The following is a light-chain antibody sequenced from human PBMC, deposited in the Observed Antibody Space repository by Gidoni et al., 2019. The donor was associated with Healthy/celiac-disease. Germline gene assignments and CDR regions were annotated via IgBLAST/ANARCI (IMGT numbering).Light chain of an antibody. CDR3: QSYDSSLSGSYV. V-gene: IGLV1-40*01. Sequence: QSVLTQPPSVSGAPGQRVTISCTGSSPNIGAGYDVHWYQQRPGTATKPLIYGNSNRPSGVPDRFSGSKSGTSASLAITGLQAEDEADYYCQSYDSSLSGSYVFGTGTKVTVL. CDR1: SPNIGAGYD. J-gene: IGLJ1*01. CDR2: GNS.